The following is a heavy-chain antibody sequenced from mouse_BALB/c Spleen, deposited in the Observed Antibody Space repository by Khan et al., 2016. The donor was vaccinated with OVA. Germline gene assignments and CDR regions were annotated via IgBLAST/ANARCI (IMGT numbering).Heavy chain of an antibody. V-gene: IGHV5-6*01. CDR3: ARQYSNSVVEY. J-gene: IGHJ2*01. D-gene: IGHD2-5*01. CDR2: ISSGGSYT. CDR1: GFTFSSFG. Sequence: EVELVESGGDLVKPGGSLKLSCAASGFTFSSFGMSWIRQTPDKRLEWVATISSGGSYTYYPDSVKGRFTISRDNAKNTLYLQMSSLKSEDTAMYYCARQYSNSVVEYWGQGTTLTVSS.